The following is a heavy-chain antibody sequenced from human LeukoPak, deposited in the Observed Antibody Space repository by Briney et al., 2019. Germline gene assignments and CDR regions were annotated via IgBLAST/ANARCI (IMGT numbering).Heavy chain of an antibody. CDR2: ISSSGSTI. CDR1: GFTFSDYY. J-gene: IGHJ4*02. CDR3: ARRAYYYDSSGPHFDY. Sequence: GGSLRLSCAASGFTFSDYYMSWIRQAPVKGLEWVSYISSSGSTIYYADSVKGRFTISRDNAKNSLYLQMNSLRAGDTAVYYCARRAYYYDSSGPHFDYWGQGTLVTVSS. D-gene: IGHD3-22*01. V-gene: IGHV3-11*01.